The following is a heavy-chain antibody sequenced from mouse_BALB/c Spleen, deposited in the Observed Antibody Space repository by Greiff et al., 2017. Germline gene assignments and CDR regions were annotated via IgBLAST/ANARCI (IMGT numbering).Heavy chain of an antibody. J-gene: IGHJ3*01. CDR2: IWAGGST. Sequence: VKVVESGPGLVAPSQSLSITCTVSGFSLTSYGVHWVRQPPGKGLEWLGVIWAGGSTNYNSALMSRLSISKDNSKSQVFLKMNSLQTDDTAMYYCARHYYGSTSWCAYWGQGTLVTVSA. D-gene: IGHD1-1*01. V-gene: IGHV2-9*02. CDR1: GFSLTSYG. CDR3: ARHYYGSTSWCAY.